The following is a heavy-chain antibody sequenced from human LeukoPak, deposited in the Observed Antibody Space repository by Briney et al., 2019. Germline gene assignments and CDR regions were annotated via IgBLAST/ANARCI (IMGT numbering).Heavy chain of an antibody. V-gene: IGHV4-61*02. Sequence: SETLSLTCTVSGGSISSGSYYWSWIRQPAGKGLEWIGRIYTSGSTNYNPSLKSRVTISVDTSKNQFSLKLSSVTAADTAVYYCARVELELRAFDYWGQGTLVTVSS. CDR1: GGSISSGSYY. D-gene: IGHD1-26*01. J-gene: IGHJ4*02. CDR3: ARVELELRAFDY. CDR2: IYTSGST.